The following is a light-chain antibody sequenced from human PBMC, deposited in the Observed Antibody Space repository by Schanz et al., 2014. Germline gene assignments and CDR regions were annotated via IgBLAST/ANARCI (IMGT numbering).Light chain of an antibody. V-gene: IGKV3-11*01. Sequence: EIVLTQSPGTLSLSPGERATLSCRASQSITNSYLAWYQQKYGQAPRLLIYDASNRATGIPARFSGSGSGTDFTLTISSLEPEDFAVYYCQQRSNWPPFTFGPGTKVDIK. J-gene: IGKJ3*01. CDR1: QSITNSY. CDR3: QQRSNWPPFT. CDR2: DAS.